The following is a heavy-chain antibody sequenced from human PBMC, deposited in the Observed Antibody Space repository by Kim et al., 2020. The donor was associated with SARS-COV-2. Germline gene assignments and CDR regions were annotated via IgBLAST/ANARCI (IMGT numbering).Heavy chain of an antibody. V-gene: IGHV1-3*01. D-gene: IGHD3-9*01. J-gene: IGHJ6*02. Sequence: ASVKVSCKASGYTFTSYAMHWVRQAPGQRLEWMGWINAGNGNTKYSQKFQGRVTITRDTSASTAYMELSSLRSEDTAVYYCARERGGDNILTGSYYYYYGMDVWGQGTTVTVSS. CDR1: GYTFTSYA. CDR3: ARERGGDNILTGSYYYYYGMDV. CDR2: INAGNGNT.